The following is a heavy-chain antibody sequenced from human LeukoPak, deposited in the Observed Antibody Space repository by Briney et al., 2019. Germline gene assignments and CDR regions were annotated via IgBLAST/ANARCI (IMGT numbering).Heavy chain of an antibody. CDR1: GFTFRSSW. V-gene: IGHV3-74*01. D-gene: IGHD4-11*01. CDR3: AKDTGQYYYYYYMDV. Sequence: GGSLRLSCAASGFTFRSSWMHWVRQAPGKGLVWVSRINSDGSSTSYADSVKGRFTISRDNAKNTLYLQVNSLRAEDTAVYYCAKDTGQYYYYYYMDVWGKGTTVTVSS. J-gene: IGHJ6*03. CDR2: INSDGSST.